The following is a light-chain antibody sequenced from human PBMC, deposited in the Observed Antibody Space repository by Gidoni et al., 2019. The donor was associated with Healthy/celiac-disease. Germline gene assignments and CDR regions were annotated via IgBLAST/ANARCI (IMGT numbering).Light chain of an antibody. CDR2: KVS. CDR1: QSLVYSDGNTY. Sequence: DVVMTQSPLSLPVTLGQPASISCRSSQSLVYSDGNTYLNWFQQRPGQSPRRLIYKVSNRDSGVPDRLSGSGSGTEFTLKISRVEAEDVGVYYCMKGTHWHLTFGQGTKVEIK. J-gene: IGKJ1*01. CDR3: MKGTHWHLT. V-gene: IGKV2-30*01.